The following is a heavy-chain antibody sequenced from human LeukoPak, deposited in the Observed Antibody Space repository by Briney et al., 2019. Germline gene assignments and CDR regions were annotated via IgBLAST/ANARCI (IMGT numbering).Heavy chain of an antibody. CDR3: ATSYYYDSSDDY. CDR2: INWDGGST. V-gene: IGHV3-20*04. Sequence: GGSLRLSCAASGFTFDDYGMSWVRQAPGKGLEWVSGINWDGGSTGYADSVKGRLTISRDNAKNALYLQMNSLRAEDTAVYYCATSYYYDSSDDYWGQGTLVTVSS. J-gene: IGHJ4*02. D-gene: IGHD3-22*01. CDR1: GFTFDDYG.